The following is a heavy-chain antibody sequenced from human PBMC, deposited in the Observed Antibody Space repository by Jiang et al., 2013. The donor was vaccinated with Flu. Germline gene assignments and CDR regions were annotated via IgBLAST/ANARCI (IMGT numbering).Heavy chain of an antibody. J-gene: IGHJ4*02. CDR3: ARDLSGGWSFDY. V-gene: IGHV1-46*01. CDR2: INSSGSST. D-gene: IGHD6-19*01. CDR1: GYTFTSYN. Sequence: GAEVKKPGASVKVSCKASGYTFTSYNMHWVRQAPGQGLEWMGIINSSGSSTSYAQRFQGRVTLTRDTSTSTVYMELSSLRSEDTAVYYCARDLSGGWSFDYWGQGTLVTVSS.